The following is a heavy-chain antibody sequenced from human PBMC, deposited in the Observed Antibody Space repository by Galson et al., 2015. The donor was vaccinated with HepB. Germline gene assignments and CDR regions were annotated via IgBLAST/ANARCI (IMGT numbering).Heavy chain of an antibody. D-gene: IGHD1-26*01. CDR3: ARGRGGRYDWAFDY. CDR1: GFTFSRDW. CDR2: INSDGSSA. Sequence: SLRLSCAASGFTFSRDWMHWVRQAPGKGLVWVSQINSDGSSASYADSVKGRFTISRDNAKNTLFLQMNSLRAEDTAVYYCARGRGGRYDWAFDYWGQGTLVTVSS. V-gene: IGHV3-74*01. J-gene: IGHJ4*02.